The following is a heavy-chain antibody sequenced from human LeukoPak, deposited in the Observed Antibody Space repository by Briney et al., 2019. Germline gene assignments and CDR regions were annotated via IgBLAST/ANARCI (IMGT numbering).Heavy chain of an antibody. V-gene: IGHV4-61*02. CDR3: ARYTGGGYERFYFDY. J-gene: IGHJ4*02. D-gene: IGHD2-2*01. CDR2: MSTSGST. CDR1: GGSITSDNYF. Sequence: PSRTLSLTCTLSGGSITSDNYFWSWIRQPAGKGLEWIGRMSTSGSTNYNPSLKSRVTISVDTSKNQFSLKLSSVTATDAAVYYCARYTGGGYERFYFDYWGQGTLVTVSS.